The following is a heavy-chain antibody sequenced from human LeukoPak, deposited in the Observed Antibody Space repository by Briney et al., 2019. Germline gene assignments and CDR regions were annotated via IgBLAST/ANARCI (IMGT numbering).Heavy chain of an antibody. J-gene: IGHJ4*02. CDR1: GFTFSSYA. D-gene: IGHD6-19*01. V-gene: IGHV3-30-3*01. CDR3: AREGREWLSVGIDY. Sequence: GGSLRLSCAASGFTFSSYAMYWVRQAPGKGLEWVALMSYDGSNKYYADSVKGRFTISRDNSKNTLYLQMNSLRAEDTAVYYCAREGREWLSVGIDYWGRGTLVAVSS. CDR2: MSYDGSNK.